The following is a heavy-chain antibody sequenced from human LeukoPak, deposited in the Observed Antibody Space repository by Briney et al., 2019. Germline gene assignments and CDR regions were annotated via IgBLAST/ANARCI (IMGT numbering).Heavy chain of an antibody. V-gene: IGHV4-39*01. CDR3: ARHPGSVMVVVRGGFDY. Sequence: PSETLSLTCTVSGGSITSGSYYWGWIRQPPGKGLEWIGSIYYSGSTYYNPSLKRRVTISVDTSKNQFSLKLSSVTAADTAVYYCARHPGSVMVVVRGGFDYWGQGPLVTVSS. CDR1: GGSITSGSYY. J-gene: IGHJ4*02. D-gene: IGHD3-22*01. CDR2: IYYSGST.